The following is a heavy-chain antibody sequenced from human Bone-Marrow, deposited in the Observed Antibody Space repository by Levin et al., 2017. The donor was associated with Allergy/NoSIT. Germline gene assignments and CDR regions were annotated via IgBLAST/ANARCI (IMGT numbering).Heavy chain of an antibody. CDR1: GFTFSSYS. J-gene: IGHJ1*01. Sequence: PGGSLRLSCAASGFTFSSYSMNWVRQAPGKGLEWVSSISSSSGYIYYADSVKGRFTISRDNAKNSLYLQMNSLRAEDTAVYYCAVLGCSGGSSSPELGDTEHWGQGTLVTVSS. V-gene: IGHV3-21*01. CDR3: AVLGCSGGSSSPELGDTEH. D-gene: IGHD2-15*01. CDR2: ISSSSGYI.